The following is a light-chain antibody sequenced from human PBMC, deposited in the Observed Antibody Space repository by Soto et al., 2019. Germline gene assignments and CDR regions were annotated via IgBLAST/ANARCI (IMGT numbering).Light chain of an antibody. J-gene: IGKJ4*01. CDR3: QQRSNWPPV. CDR1: QSVSSY. Sequence: EIVFTQSPATLSLSPGERATLSCRASQSVSSYLAWYQQKPGQAPRLLIYDASNRATGIPARFSGSGSGTDFTLTISSLETEDFAVYYCQQRSNWPPVFGGGTKVEIK. CDR2: DAS. V-gene: IGKV3-11*01.